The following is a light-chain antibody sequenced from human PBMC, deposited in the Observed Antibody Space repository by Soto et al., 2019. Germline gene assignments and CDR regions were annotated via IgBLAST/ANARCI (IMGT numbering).Light chain of an antibody. CDR1: SSDVGSYDY. CDR3: SSYTSNPTVI. J-gene: IGLJ2*01. Sequence: QSALTQPASVSGSPGQSITISCTGTSSDVGSYDYVSWYLHHPGKAPKLIIYEVSNRPSGVSNRFSGSKSGNTASLTISGLQAEDEADYYCSSYTSNPTVIFGGGTKLTVL. CDR2: EVS. V-gene: IGLV2-14*01.